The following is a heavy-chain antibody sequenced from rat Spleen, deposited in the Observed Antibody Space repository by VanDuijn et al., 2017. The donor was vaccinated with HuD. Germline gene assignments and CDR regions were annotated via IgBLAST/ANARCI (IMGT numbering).Heavy chain of an antibody. CDR2: IWGDGST. V-gene: IGHV2-13*01. D-gene: IGHD1-2*01. Sequence: QVQLKESGPGLVQPSQTLSLTCTVSGFSLSNYGVIWVRQPPGKGLEWMGGIWGDGSTNYNSALKSRLSISRDTSKSQVFLKMNSLQTEDTATYYCARADIGAIYTDGIWGQGVMVTVSS. CDR3: ARADIGAIYTDGI. J-gene: IGHJ2*01. CDR1: GFSLSNYG.